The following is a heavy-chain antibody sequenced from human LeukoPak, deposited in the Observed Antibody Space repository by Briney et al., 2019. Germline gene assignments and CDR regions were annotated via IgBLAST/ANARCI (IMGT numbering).Heavy chain of an antibody. D-gene: IGHD2-8*01. J-gene: IGHJ4*02. CDR1: GITLGTDW. V-gene: IGHV3-74*01. CDR3: VKRPSESCANGGCYFES. CDR2: IYRDESTT. Sequence: PGGSLRLSCAGTGITLGTDWMHWVRQAPGQGLVWVSRIYRDESTTEYADSVKGRFTISRDNAKNTLFLQMNSLRAEDTAAYYCVKRPSESCANGGCYFESWGQGTLVTVSP.